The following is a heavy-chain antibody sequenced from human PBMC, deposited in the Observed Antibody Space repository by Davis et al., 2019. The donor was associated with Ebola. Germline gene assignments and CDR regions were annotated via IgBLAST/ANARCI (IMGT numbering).Heavy chain of an antibody. CDR1: GFIFSSYA. D-gene: IGHD2-8*02. CDR3: VKTRSNWWNDALEI. CDR2: ISYDGSNK. Sequence: GESLKISCAASGFIFSSYAMSWVRQAPGKGLEWVAVISYDGSNKYYADSVKGRFTISRDNSKNTLDLQMNSLRPEDTDVYYCVKTRSNWWNDALEIWGRGTMVIVSS. J-gene: IGHJ3*02. V-gene: IGHV3-30-3*01.